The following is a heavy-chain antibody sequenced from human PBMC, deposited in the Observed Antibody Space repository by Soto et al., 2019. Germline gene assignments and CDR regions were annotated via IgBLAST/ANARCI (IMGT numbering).Heavy chain of an antibody. CDR3: ARDSLYCSSTSCYYYYYYGMDV. CDR2: ISYDGSNK. Sequence: SGGSLRLSCAASGFTFSSYAMHWVRQAPGKGLEWVAVISYDGSNKYYADSVKGRLTISRDNSKNTLYLQMNSLRAEDTAVYYCARDSLYCSSTSCYYYYYYGMDVWGQGTTVTVSS. CDR1: GFTFSSYA. D-gene: IGHD2-2*01. V-gene: IGHV3-30-3*01. J-gene: IGHJ6*02.